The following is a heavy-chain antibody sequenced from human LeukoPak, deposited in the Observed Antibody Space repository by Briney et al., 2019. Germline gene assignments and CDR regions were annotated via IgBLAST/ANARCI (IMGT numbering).Heavy chain of an antibody. J-gene: IGHJ4*02. V-gene: IGHV4-39*01. CDR2: IYYSGST. CDR1: GGSISSSSYY. Sequence: PSETLSLTCTVSGGSISSSSYYWGWIRQPPGKGLERIGSIYYSGSTYYNPSLKSRVTISVDTSKNQFSLKLSSVTAADTAVYYCARHYIAVAGLDYWGQGTLVTVSS. CDR3: ARHYIAVAGLDY. D-gene: IGHD6-19*01.